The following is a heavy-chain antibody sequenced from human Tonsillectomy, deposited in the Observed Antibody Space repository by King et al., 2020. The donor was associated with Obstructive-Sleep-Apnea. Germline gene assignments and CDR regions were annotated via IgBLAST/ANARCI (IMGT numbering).Heavy chain of an antibody. CDR1: GFTFSSYA. CDR2: ISGSGGSR. D-gene: IGHD3-10*01. CDR3: AKLLWFGELFGKYGMDV. Sequence: VQLVESGGGLVRPGGSLRLSCAASGFTFSSYAMTWVRQAPGKGLEWVSAISGSGGSRYCADSVKGRFTITRDNSNNTLYLQMNSLRAEDTAVYYCAKLLWFGELFGKYGMDVWGQGTTVTVSS. V-gene: IGHV3-23*04. J-gene: IGHJ6*02.